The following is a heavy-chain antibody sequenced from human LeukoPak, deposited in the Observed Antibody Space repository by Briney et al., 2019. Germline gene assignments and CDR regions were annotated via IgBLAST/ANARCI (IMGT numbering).Heavy chain of an antibody. J-gene: IGHJ4*02. V-gene: IGHV3-48*01. CDR2: IGTSSSII. CDR3: VSGHIDY. CDR1: GFTFSSYS. Sequence: GGSLRLSCAASGFTFSSYSMNWVRQTPGKGLEWVSYIGTSSSIIYYADSVKGRFTISRDNAKNSLYLQMNSLRAEDTAVYYCVSGHIDYWGQGTLVTVSS. D-gene: IGHD1-26*01.